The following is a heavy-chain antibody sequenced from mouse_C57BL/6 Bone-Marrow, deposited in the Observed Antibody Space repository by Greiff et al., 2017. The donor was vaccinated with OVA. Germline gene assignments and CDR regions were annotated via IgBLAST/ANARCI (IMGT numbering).Heavy chain of an antibody. J-gene: IGHJ1*03. D-gene: IGHD1-1*01. CDR3: ARELLLRYQGYFDV. V-gene: IGHV1-50*01. CDR2: IDPSDSYT. Sequence: QVHVKQPGAELVKPGASVKLSCKASGYTFTSYWMQLVKQRPGQGLEWIGEIDPSDSYTNYNQKFKGKATLTVDTSSSTAYMQLSSLTSEDSAVYYCARELLLRYQGYFDVWGTGTTVTVSS. CDR1: GYTFTSYW.